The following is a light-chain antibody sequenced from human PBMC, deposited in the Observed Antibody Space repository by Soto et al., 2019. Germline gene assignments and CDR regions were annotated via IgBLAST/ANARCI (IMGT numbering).Light chain of an antibody. CDR2: EVS. V-gene: IGLV2-14*01. CDR1: TSDIGAYNF. J-gene: IGLJ2*01. CDR3: SSYTDSRTLI. Sequence: QSALTQPASVSESPGQSITISCTGTTSDIGAYNFVSWYLHHPGKAPKLVIFEVSSRPSGVSDRFSGSKSGSTASLTISGLQAEDEGEYFCSSYTDSRTLIFGGGTKLTVL.